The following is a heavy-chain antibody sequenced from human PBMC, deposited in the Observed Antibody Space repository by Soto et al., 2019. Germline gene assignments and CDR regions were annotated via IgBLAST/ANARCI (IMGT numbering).Heavy chain of an antibody. J-gene: IGHJ4*02. Sequence: QVQLVQSGAEVKKPGSSVKVSCKASGGTFNTYIINWLRQAPGQGLEWMGGIIPIFGTATYAQKFQGRITITADDSTSTAYMDLSSLRSEDTDVYYCARDEEYFDTTGDFHYWGQGTLVIVSS. CDR1: GGTFNTYI. D-gene: IGHD3-22*01. CDR3: ARDEEYFDTTGDFHY. V-gene: IGHV1-69*01. CDR2: IIPIFGTA.